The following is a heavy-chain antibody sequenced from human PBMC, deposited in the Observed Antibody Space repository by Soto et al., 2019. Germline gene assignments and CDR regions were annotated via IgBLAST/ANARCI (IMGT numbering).Heavy chain of an antibody. D-gene: IGHD5-18*01. V-gene: IGHV4-61*01. CDR2: IDYSGST. Sequence: QVQLQESGPGLVKPSETLSLTCTVSGGSVSSGSYYWCCIRQPPGKGLEWIGYIDYSGSTSYNSSLKRRVTLSVDTSKNQFSLKLSSVTAADTAVYYCERDYGYSYGAYYYYYGMDVWGQGTTVTVSS. CDR1: GGSVSSGSYY. J-gene: IGHJ6*02. CDR3: ERDYGYSYGAYYYYYGMDV.